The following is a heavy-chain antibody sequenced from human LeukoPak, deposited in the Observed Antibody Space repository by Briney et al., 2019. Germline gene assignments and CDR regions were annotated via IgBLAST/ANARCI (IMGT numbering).Heavy chain of an antibody. D-gene: IGHD6-13*01. Sequence: ASVKVSCKASGYTFTGYYMHWVRQAPGQGLEWMGWINPNSGGTNYAQKFQGWVTMTRDTSISTAYMELSRLRSDDTAVYYCARDATYSSSWYVPNWFDPWGQGTLVTVSS. CDR2: INPNSGGT. J-gene: IGHJ5*02. CDR1: GYTFTGYY. CDR3: ARDATYSSSWYVPNWFDP. V-gene: IGHV1-2*04.